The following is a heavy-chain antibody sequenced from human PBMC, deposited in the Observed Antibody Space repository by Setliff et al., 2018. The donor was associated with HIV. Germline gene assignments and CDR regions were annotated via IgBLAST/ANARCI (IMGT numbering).Heavy chain of an antibody. CDR1: DGSISSQY. J-gene: IGHJ3*01. V-gene: IGHV4-59*11. D-gene: IGHD3-22*01. CDR3: ARAPATLIVVVNHVPLASFGL. CDR2: IYYTGNT. Sequence: SETLSLTCTVSDGSISSQYWSWIRQPPGKGLEWVGSIYYTGNTNYNPSLKSRVTISVYTSKNELSLKMSAVTAADTAVYYCARAPATLIVVVNHVPLASFGLWGQGTMVTVSS.